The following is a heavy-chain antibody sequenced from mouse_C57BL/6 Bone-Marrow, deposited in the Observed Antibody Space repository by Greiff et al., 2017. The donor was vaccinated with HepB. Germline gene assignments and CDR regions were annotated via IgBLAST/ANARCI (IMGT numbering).Heavy chain of an antibody. V-gene: IGHV1-82*01. CDR2: IYPGDGDT. CDR1: GYAFSSSW. J-gene: IGHJ3*01. CDR3: ASNQWFAY. Sequence: QVQLKQSGPELVKPGASVKISCKASGYAFSSSWMNWVKQRPGKGLEWIGRIYPGDGDTNYNGKFKGKATLTADKSSSTAYMQLSSLTSEDSAVYFCASNQWFAYWGQGTLVTVSA.